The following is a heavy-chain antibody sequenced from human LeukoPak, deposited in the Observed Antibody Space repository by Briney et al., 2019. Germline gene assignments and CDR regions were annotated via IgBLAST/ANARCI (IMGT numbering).Heavy chain of an antibody. D-gene: IGHD2-15*01. Sequence: ASVNECRKSSGYTFTGYYMHWVRQAPGQGLEWMGWINPNSGGTNYARKFPRRVTMTRDTSISTAYIELSRLRSDDTAVYYCARGRIGYCSGGSCYFYWGQRRLVTVSS. CDR1: GYTFTGYY. V-gene: IGHV1-2*02. J-gene: IGHJ4*02. CDR2: INPNSGGT. CDR3: ARGRIGYCSGGSCYFY.